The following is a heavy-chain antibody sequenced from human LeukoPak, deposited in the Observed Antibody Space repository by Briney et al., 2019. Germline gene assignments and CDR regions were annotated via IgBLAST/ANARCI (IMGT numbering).Heavy chain of an antibody. CDR2: IFYSGNT. V-gene: IGHV4-31*03. CDR3: AKLRAVQLALYDY. D-gene: IGHD1-1*01. J-gene: IGHJ4*02. CDR1: DGSISSGGYY. Sequence: PSETLSLTCTVSDGSISSGGYYWSWIRQHPGKGLEWIGYIFYSGNTYYNPSLKSRVTISVDTSKNQFSLKLSSVTAADTAVYYCAKLRAVQLALYDYWGQGIPVIVSS.